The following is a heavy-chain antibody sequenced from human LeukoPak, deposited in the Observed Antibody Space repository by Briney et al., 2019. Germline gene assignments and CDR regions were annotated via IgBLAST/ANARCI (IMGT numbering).Heavy chain of an antibody. CDR2: ISSSSSYI. CDR1: GFTFSSYA. Sequence: GGSLRLSCAASGFTFSSYAMHWVRQAPGKGLEWVSSISSSSSYIYYADSVKGRFTISRDNAKNSLYLQMNSLRAEDTAVYYCAKGYCSGTSCYSGLDWGQGTLVTVSS. V-gene: IGHV3-21*01. CDR3: AKGYCSGTSCYSGLD. J-gene: IGHJ4*02. D-gene: IGHD2-2*01.